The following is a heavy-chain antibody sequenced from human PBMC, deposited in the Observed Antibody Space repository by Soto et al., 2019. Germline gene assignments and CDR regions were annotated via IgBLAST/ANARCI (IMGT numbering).Heavy chain of an antibody. D-gene: IGHD2-2*02. J-gene: IGHJ5*02. V-gene: IGHV1-69*04. CDR3: ARDRCSSTSFYNVDRWFDP. CDR2: IIPILGIA. Sequence: GASVKVSCKASGGTFSSYTISWVRQAPGQGLEWMGRIIPILGIANYAQKFQGRVTITADKSTSTAYMELSSLRSEDTAVYYCARDRCSSTSFYNVDRWFDPWGQGTLVTVSS. CDR1: GGTFSSYT.